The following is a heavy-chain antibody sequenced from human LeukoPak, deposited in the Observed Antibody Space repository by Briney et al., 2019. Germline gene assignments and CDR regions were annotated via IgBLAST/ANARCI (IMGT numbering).Heavy chain of an antibody. CDR2: FSPSGAST. CDR1: GFTFSTTA. Sequence: GGSLRLSCAGSGFTFSTTAMRWVRQAPGKGLEWVSSFSPSGASTYYADSVKGRFTISRDNSKNTLYLQMNSLRAEDTAVYYCARGKVGGNYYGMDVWGQGTTVTVSS. CDR3: ARGKVGGNYYGMDV. J-gene: IGHJ6*02. D-gene: IGHD1-26*01. V-gene: IGHV3-23*01.